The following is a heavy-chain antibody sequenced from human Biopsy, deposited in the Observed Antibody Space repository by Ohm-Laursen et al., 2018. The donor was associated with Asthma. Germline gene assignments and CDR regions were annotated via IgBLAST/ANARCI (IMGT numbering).Heavy chain of an antibody. CDR2: IKHDGSEK. D-gene: IGHD3-3*02. Sequence: GSLRLSCAATGFKFGDYWMSWVRQVPGKGLEWVANIKHDGSEKNHVDSLKGRFTISRDNAKNSLYLQMNSLRAEDTAVYYCARTFHFWSPYHAEHYQLWGQGTLVTVSS. CDR1: GFKFGDYW. CDR3: ARTFHFWSPYHAEHYQL. J-gene: IGHJ1*01. V-gene: IGHV3-7*01.